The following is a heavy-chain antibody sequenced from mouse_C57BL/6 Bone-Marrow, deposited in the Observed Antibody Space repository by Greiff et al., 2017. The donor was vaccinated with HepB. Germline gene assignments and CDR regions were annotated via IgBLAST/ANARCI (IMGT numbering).Heavy chain of an antibody. V-gene: IGHV1-19*01. Sequence: DVQLVESGPVLVKPGASVKMSCKASGYTFTDYYMNWVKQSHGKSLEWIGVINPYNGGTSYNQKFKGKATLTVDKSSSTAYMELNSLTSEDSAVYYCARGALLRPYYFDYWGQGTTLTVSS. D-gene: IGHD1-1*01. CDR1: GYTFTDYY. CDR2: INPYNGGT. CDR3: ARGALLRPYYFDY. J-gene: IGHJ2*01.